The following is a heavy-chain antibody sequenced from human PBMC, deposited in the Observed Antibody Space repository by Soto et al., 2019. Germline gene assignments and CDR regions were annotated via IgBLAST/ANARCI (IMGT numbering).Heavy chain of an antibody. J-gene: IGHJ4*02. CDR3: ARPRYAAGTFDY. CDR2: IYYSGST. D-gene: IGHD6-13*01. CDR1: GGSISSYY. Sequence: PSETLSLTCTVSGGSISSYYWSWIRQPPGKGLEWIGYIYYSGSTNYNPSLKSRVTISVDTSKNQFSLKLSSVTAADTAVYYCARPRYAAGTFDYWGQGTLVTVSS. V-gene: IGHV4-59*08.